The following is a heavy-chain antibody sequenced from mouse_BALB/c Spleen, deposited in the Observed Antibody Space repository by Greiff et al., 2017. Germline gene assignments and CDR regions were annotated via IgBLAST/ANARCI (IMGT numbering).Heavy chain of an antibody. J-gene: IGHJ2*01. D-gene: IGHD2-1*01. CDR2: ISYDGSN. Sequence: DVQLQESGPGLVKPSQSLSLTCSVTGYSITSGYYWNWIRQFPGNKLEWMGYISYDGSNNYNPSLKNRISITRDTSKNQFFLKLNSVTTEDTATYYCARGAYGNYLDYWGQGTTLTVSS. V-gene: IGHV3-6*02. CDR1: GYSITSGYY. CDR3: ARGAYGNYLDY.